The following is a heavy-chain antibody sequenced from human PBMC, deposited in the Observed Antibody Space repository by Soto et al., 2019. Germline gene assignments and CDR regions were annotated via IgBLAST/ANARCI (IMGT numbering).Heavy chain of an antibody. D-gene: IGHD1-26*01. J-gene: IGHJ3*02. V-gene: IGHV4-34*01. Sequence: SETLSLTCAVYGGSFSVYSWSWIRQPPGKGLEWIGDINHSGMTHYNPSLESRVSMSVDSSKNQFSLQLSSVTAADTAVYYCARDSVSLLGANSFDIWGQGTVVTVSS. CDR3: ARDSVSLLGANSFDI. CDR2: INHSGMT. CDR1: GGSFSVYS.